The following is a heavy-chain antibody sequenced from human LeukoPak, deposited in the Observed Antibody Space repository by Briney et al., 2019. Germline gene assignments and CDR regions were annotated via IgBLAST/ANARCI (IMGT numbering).Heavy chain of an antibody. CDR1: GFTVGSSY. J-gene: IGHJ4*02. D-gene: IGHD4-23*01. Sequence: GGSLRLSCAASGFTVGSSYMNWVRQAPGKGLEWVSLIYGGGNTYYADSVKGRFTISRDNSKNTLYLQMNSLRAEDTAVYYCARRRDGGRSFDYWGQGTLVTVSS. CDR3: ARRRDGGRSFDY. CDR2: IYGGGNT. V-gene: IGHV3-53*01.